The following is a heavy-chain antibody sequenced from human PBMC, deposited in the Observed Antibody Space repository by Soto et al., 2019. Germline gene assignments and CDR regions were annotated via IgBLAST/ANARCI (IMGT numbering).Heavy chain of an antibody. CDR1: GFTFSTHA. Sequence: PGGSLRLSCAASGFTFSTHAMTWVRQAPGKGLEWVSAISGSGRSTYYADSVKGRFTISRDNSKNTLYLHMNSLRAEDTAVYYCAKGYRIAVTGIDFEIWGQGILVTVSS. D-gene: IGHD6-19*01. J-gene: IGHJ4*02. CDR2: ISGSGRST. V-gene: IGHV3-23*01. CDR3: AKGYRIAVTGIDFEI.